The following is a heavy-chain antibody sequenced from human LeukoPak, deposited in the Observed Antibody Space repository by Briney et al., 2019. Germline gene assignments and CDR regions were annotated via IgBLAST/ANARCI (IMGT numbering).Heavy chain of an antibody. CDR1: GYTLTELS. V-gene: IGHV1-24*01. J-gene: IGHJ4*02. CDR2: FDPEDGET. Sequence: ASVKVSCKVSGYTLTELSMHWVRQAPGKGLEWMGGFDPEDGETIYAQKFQGRVTITRNTSISTAYMELSSLRSEDTAVYYCAREALGGSLDYWGQGTLVTVSS. CDR3: AREALGGSLDY. D-gene: IGHD3-16*01.